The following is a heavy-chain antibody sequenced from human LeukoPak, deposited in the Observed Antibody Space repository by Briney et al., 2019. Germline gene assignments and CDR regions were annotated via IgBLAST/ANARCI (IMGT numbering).Heavy chain of an antibody. CDR2: ISSSGSTI. CDR3: ARAELGRSFYYYYYMDV. V-gene: IGHV3-48*03. Sequence: GGSLRLSCAASGFTFSSYEMNWVRQAPGKGLEWVSYISSSGSTIYYADSVKGRFTISRDNAKNSLYLQMNSLRAEDTAVYYCARAELGRSFYYYYYMDVWGKGTTVTISS. J-gene: IGHJ6*03. CDR1: GFTFSSYE. D-gene: IGHD7-27*01.